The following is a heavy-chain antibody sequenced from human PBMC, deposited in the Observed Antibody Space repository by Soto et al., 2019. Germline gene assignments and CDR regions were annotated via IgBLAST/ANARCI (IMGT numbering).Heavy chain of an antibody. CDR2: ISAHNGNT. J-gene: IGHJ4*02. Sequence: QVHLVQSGAEVKKPGASVKLSCKGSGYAFTTYGITWVRQAPGQGLEWMGWISAHNGNTNYAQKLQGRVTVTRDTSTSTAYMELRSLRSDDTAGYYCARGRYGDYWGEGALVTVSS. CDR1: GYAFTTYG. D-gene: IGHD1-1*01. V-gene: IGHV1-18*01. CDR3: ARGRYGDY.